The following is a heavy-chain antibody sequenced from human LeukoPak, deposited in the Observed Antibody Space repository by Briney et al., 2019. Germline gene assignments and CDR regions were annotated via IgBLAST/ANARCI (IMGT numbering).Heavy chain of an antibody. V-gene: IGHV3-53*05. CDR2: IYSGGST. CDR3: ATISGYDYSLDFDY. Sequence: GGSLRLSCAASGFTVSSNYMSWVRQAPGKGLEWVSVIYSGGSTYYADSVKGRFTISRDNSKNTLYLQMNSLRAEDTAVYYCATISGYDYSLDFDYWGQGTLVTVSS. J-gene: IGHJ4*02. D-gene: IGHD5-12*01. CDR1: GFTVSSNY.